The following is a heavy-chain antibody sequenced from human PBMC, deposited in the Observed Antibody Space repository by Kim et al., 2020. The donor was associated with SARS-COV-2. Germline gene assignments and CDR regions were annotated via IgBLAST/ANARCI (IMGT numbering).Heavy chain of an antibody. CDR1: GGSISSSNW. CDR2: IYHSGST. V-gene: IGHV4-4*02. D-gene: IGHD6-13*01. CDR3: ARERYGSSWYGDWFDP. Sequence: SETLSLTCAVSGGSISSSNWWSWVRQPPGKGLEWIGEIYHSGSTNYNPSLKSRVTISVDKSKNQFSLKLSSVTAADTAEYYCARERYGSSWYGDWFDPWGQGTLVTVSS. J-gene: IGHJ5*02.